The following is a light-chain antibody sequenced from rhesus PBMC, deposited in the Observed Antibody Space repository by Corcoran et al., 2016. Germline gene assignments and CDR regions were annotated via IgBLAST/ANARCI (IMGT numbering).Light chain of an antibody. CDR1: QNVGTY. V-gene: IGKV3-24*04. CDR2: GAF. CDR3: QQSSDLVS. Sequence: ETVVTQSPVTLALSPGERATLSCRTSQNVGTYLAWYQQKPGPAPSLLIYGAFRRATGIPDRFSGSGSGTDFSLTLSSLEPEDVGVYFCQQSSDLVSFGGGTKVEIK. J-gene: IGKJ4*01.